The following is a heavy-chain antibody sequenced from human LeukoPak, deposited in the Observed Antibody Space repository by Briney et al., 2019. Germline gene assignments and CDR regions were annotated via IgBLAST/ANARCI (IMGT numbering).Heavy chain of an antibody. CDR3: ARHCSDGSCYEY. V-gene: IGHV4-39*01. CDR1: GGTSGSSRFY. D-gene: IGHD2-15*01. J-gene: IGHJ4*02. CDR2: IDYSGKT. Sequence: SETLSLTCTVSGGTSGSSRFYWGWLRQPPGKGLEWTGSIDYSGKTFYNPSLKSRVTISVDTSKNQFSLKLSSVTAADTAVYYCARHCSDGSCYEYWGEGTLVTVSS.